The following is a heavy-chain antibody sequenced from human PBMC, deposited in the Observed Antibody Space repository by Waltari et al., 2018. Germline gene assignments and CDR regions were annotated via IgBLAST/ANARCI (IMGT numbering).Heavy chain of an antibody. CDR1: GFTFSSYA. V-gene: IGHV3-23*01. J-gene: IGHJ5*02. CDR2: ISGSGGST. Sequence: EVQLLESGGGLVQPGGSLRLSCAASGFTFSSYAMLWVRQVPGKGLEWVSAISGSGGSTYDSDSGKGRFTISRDNSKNTLYLQMNSLRAEDTAVYYCAKARIAAAGNNWFDPGGQGTLVTVSS. CDR3: AKARIAAAGNNWFDP. D-gene: IGHD6-13*01.